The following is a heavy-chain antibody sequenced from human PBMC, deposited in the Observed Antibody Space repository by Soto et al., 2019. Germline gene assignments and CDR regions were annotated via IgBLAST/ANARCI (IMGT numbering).Heavy chain of an antibody. CDR2: INPNSGGT. J-gene: IGHJ6*02. D-gene: IGHD2-2*02. CDR3: ARGSLYERYYCGMDV. Sequence: ASVKVSCKASGYTFTGYYMHWVRQAPGRGLEWMGWINPNSGGTNYAQKFQGWVTMTRDTSISTAYMELSRLRSDDTAVYYCARGSLYERYYCGMDVWGQGTTVTVSS. V-gene: IGHV1-2*04. CDR1: GYTFTGYY.